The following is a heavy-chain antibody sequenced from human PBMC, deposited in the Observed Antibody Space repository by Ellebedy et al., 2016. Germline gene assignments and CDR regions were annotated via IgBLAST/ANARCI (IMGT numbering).Heavy chain of an antibody. CDR1: GFTFRNFF. CDR3: YYGHYSGS. D-gene: IGHD4-17*01. J-gene: IGHJ4*02. Sequence: GESLKISCVASGFTFRNFFMSWVRQAPGRGLEWISTISGDGDNTFSADSVKGRFTISRDNSRNTLYLQMDSLRAADTAVYYCYYGHYSGSWGQGTLVTVSS. CDR2: ISGDGDNT. V-gene: IGHV3-23*01.